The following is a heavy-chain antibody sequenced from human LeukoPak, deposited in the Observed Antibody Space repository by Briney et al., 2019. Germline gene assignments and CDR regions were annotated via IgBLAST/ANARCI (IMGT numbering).Heavy chain of an antibody. CDR2: MNPNSGNT. CDR3: ARGLGYCSSTSCRKPFDY. J-gene: IGHJ4*02. Sequence: GASVKVSCKASGYTFTSYDINWVRQATGQGLEWMGWMNPNSGNTGYAQKFQGRVTMTRNTSISTAYMELSSLRSEDTAVHYCARGLGYCSSTSCRKPFDYWGQGTLVTVSS. D-gene: IGHD2-2*01. V-gene: IGHV1-8*01. CDR1: GYTFTSYD.